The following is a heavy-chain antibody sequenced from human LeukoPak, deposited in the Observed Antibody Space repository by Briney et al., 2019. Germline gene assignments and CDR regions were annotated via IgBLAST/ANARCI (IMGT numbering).Heavy chain of an antibody. CDR2: IYHSGST. J-gene: IGHJ4*02. D-gene: IGHD3-22*01. Sequence: SETLSLTCTASGGSISSSSYSWGWIRQPPGKGLEWIGYIYHSGSTYYNPFLKSRVTISVDRSKNQFSLKLSSVTAADTAVYYCAREGYDSSGYYSGSWGQGTLVTVSS. V-gene: IGHV4-30-2*01. CDR3: AREGYDSSGYYSGS. CDR1: GGSISSSSYS.